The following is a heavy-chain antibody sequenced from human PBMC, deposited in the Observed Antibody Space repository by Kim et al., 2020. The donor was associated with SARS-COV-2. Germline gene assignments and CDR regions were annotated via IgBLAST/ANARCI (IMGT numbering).Heavy chain of an antibody. D-gene: IGHD2-15*01. V-gene: IGHV3-21*01. J-gene: IGHJ4*02. CDR1: GFTFSSYS. CDR3: ARDMIGYCSGGSCYPGY. Sequence: GGSLRLSCAASGFTFSSYSMNWVRQAPGKGLEWVSSISSSSSYIYYADSVKGRFTISRDNAKNSLYLQMNSLRAEDTAVYYCARDMIGYCSGGSCYPGYWGQGTLVTVSS. CDR2: ISSSSSYI.